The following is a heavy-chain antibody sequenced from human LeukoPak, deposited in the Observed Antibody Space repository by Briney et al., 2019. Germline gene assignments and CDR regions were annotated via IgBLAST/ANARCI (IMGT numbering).Heavy chain of an antibody. CDR2: ISYDGSNK. CDR3: AREGCSSGS. V-gene: IGHV3-30-3*01. J-gene: IGHJ4*02. Sequence: GGSLRLSCAASGFTFSSYATHWVRQAPGKGLEWVAVISYDGSNKYYADSVKGRFTISRDNSKNTLYLQMNSLRAEDTAVYYCAREGCSSGSWGQGTLVTVSS. CDR1: GFTFSSYA. D-gene: IGHD6-19*01.